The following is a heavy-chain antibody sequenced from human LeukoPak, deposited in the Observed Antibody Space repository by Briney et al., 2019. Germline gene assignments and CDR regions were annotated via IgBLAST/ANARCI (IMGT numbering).Heavy chain of an antibody. D-gene: IGHD2-15*01. CDR3: ARHVHCSGGSCYPSYWYFDL. Sequence: KDGESLKISCKGSGYSFTSYWISWVRQMPGNGLEWMGRIDPSDSYTNYSPSFQGHVTISADKSISTAYLQWSSLKASDTAMYYCARHVHCSGGSCYPSYWYFDLWGRGTLVTVSS. CDR2: IDPSDSYT. J-gene: IGHJ2*01. CDR1: GYSFTSYW. V-gene: IGHV5-10-1*01.